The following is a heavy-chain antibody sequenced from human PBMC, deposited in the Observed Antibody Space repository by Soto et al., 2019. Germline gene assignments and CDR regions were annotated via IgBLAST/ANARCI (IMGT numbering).Heavy chain of an antibody. CDR2: ISGSGGGA. Sequence: VQMLESGGGLVQPGGSLRLSCAASGFTFSSYAMSWVRQAPGKGLEWVSAISGSGGGAYYADSVKGRFTISRDNPKNTLYLQTNSLRAEDTAVYYCAKQGSSWYLDWFDPWGQGTLVTVSS. CDR1: GFTFSSYA. D-gene: IGHD6-13*01. J-gene: IGHJ5*02. CDR3: AKQGSSWYLDWFDP. V-gene: IGHV3-23*01.